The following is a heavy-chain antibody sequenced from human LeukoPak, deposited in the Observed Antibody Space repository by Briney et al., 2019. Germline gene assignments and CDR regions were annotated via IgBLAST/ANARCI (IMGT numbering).Heavy chain of an antibody. CDR1: GYTLTELS. D-gene: IGHD3-16*02. Sequence: ASVKVSCRVSGYTLTELSMHWVRQAPGKGLEWMGGFDPEDGETVYAQRFQGRVTMTEDTSTDTAYMELSSLRSEDTAVYYCATGSLRLGEFSLGYWGQGTLVTVSS. J-gene: IGHJ4*02. V-gene: IGHV1-24*01. CDR2: FDPEDGET. CDR3: ATGSLRLGEFSLGY.